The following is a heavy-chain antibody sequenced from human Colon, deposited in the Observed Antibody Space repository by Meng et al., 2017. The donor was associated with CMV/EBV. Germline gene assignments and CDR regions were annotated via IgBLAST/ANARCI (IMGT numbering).Heavy chain of an antibody. V-gene: IGHV3-9*01. Sequence: SLKISCAASGISFGDHSMYWVRQAPGKGLEWVSGVTWNSDNIVYAESVKGRFTISRDNAKNSLYLQMNSLRAEDTALYYCVKDIHFRGGAWDGLHIWGQGAMVTVSS. CDR2: VTWNSDNI. J-gene: IGHJ3*02. CDR1: GISFGDHS. D-gene: IGHD3-10*01. CDR3: VKDIHFRGGAWDGLHI.